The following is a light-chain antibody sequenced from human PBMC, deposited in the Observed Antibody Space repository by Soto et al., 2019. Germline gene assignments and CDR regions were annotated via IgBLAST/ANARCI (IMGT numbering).Light chain of an antibody. V-gene: IGKV1-9*01. CDR3: QQYNDSFPYT. CDR2: KAS. Sequence: DIQLTQSPSFLSASVGDRVTITCRASQGISSYLAWYQQKPGKAPKLLIYKASTLESGVPSRFSGSRSGTEFTLTVSSLQPDDFATYYCQQYNDSFPYTFGQGTRLEI. CDR1: QGISSY. J-gene: IGKJ5*01.